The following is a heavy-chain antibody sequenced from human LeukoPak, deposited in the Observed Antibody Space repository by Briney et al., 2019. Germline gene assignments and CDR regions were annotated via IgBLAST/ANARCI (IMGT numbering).Heavy chain of an antibody. Sequence: GGSLRLSCAASGFTFSTYWMYWVRQAPGRGLVWVSRINSDGSSTSYADSVKGRFTISRDNTKNTLYLQMNSLRAEDTAVYYCARGPNSNWSGLDFWGQGTLLTVSS. V-gene: IGHV3-74*01. J-gene: IGHJ4*02. CDR2: INSDGSST. CDR1: GFTFSTYW. D-gene: IGHD6-6*01. CDR3: ARGPNSNWSGLDF.